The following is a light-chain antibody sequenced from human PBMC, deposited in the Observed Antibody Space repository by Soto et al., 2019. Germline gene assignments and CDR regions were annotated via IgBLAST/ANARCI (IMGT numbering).Light chain of an antibody. Sequence: QSVPTQPPSASGSPGQSVTFSCTETSSDVGGYNYVSWYQQYPGKAPKLMIYEVYKRPSGVPDRFSGSKSGNTASLTVSGLQPEDEADYYCSAYAGSSTWVFGGGTKVTVL. CDR2: EVY. J-gene: IGLJ2*01. V-gene: IGLV2-8*01. CDR1: SSDVGGYNY. CDR3: SAYAGSSTWV.